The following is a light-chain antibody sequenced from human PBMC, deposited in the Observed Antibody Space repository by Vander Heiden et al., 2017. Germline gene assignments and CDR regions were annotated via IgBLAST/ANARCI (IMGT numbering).Light chain of an antibody. CDR1: SSNIGSNY. V-gene: IGLV1-47*02. CDR3: AAWDDSLSGWV. Sequence: QSVLTQPPSASGTPGQRVTISCSGSSSNIGSNYVYWYQQLPGTAPKLLIDSNNQRPSGVPDRFAGSKSGTSDSLAISGLRSEDEAEYYCAAWDDSLSGWVFGGGTKLTVL. CDR2: SNN. J-gene: IGLJ2*01.